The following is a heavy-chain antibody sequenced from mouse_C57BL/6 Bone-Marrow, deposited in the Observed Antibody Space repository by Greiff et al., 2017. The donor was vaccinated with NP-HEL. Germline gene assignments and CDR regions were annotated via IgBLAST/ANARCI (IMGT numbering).Heavy chain of an antibody. D-gene: IGHD2-2*01. CDR2: ISSKSSNYAT. CDR3: GSRVTYYAMGY. Sequence: EVQVVESGGGLVQPKGSLKLSCAASGFTFNTYAMHWVRQAPGKGLEWVARISSKSSNYATYYADSVKDRFTISRDVSQSMLYLQMNNVNTEDTAVYYCGSRVTYYAMGYWGHGATVTASS. CDR1: GFTFNTYA. J-gene: IGHJ4*01. V-gene: IGHV10-3*01.